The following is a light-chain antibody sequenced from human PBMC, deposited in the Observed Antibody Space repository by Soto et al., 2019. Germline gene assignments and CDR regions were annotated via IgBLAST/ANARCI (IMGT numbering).Light chain of an antibody. CDR1: QSISSW. V-gene: IGKV1-5*03. CDR2: KAS. CDR3: QQYDSYLWT. Sequence: DIQMTQSPSTLSASVGDRVTITCRASQSISSWLAWYQQKPGKAPKLLIYKASSIKSGVPSRFSGSGSGTEFTLTISSLQPDDFATYYCQQYDSYLWTFGQGIKVEIK. J-gene: IGKJ1*01.